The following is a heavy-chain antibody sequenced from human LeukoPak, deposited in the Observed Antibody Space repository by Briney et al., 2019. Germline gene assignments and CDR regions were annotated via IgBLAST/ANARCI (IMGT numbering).Heavy chain of an antibody. V-gene: IGHV4-34*01. CDR1: GGSFSGYY. Sequence: SETLSLTCAVYGGSFSGYYWSWIRQSPGKGLEWIGEINHSGSTNYNPSLKSRVTISVDTSKNQFSLKLSSVTAADTAVYYCARRRWDSSGYLDYWGQGTLVTVSS. J-gene: IGHJ4*02. CDR2: INHSGST. D-gene: IGHD3-22*01. CDR3: ARRRWDSSGYLDY.